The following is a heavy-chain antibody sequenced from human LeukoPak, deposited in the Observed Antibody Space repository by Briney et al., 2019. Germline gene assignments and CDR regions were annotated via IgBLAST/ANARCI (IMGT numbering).Heavy chain of an antibody. J-gene: IGHJ4*02. V-gene: IGHV3-43D*04. CDR2: ISWDGGST. CDR1: GFTFDDYA. CDR3: ARPYDILTGYYQY. D-gene: IGHD3-9*01. Sequence: GGSLRLSCTASGFTFDDYAMHWVRQAPGKSLEWVSFISWDGGSTYYADSVKGRFTISRDNAKNSLYLQMNSLRAEDTAVYYCARPYDILTGYYQYWGQGTLVTVSS.